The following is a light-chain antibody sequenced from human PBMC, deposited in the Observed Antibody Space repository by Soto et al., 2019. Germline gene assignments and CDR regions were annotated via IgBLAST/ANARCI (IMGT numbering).Light chain of an antibody. Sequence: DIQMTQSPSTLPASVGDRVTITCRANQSISTWLAWYQQKPGKAPNLLIYKASSLESGVPSRFSGRGSGTEFTLTISSLQPDDFATYYCQQYKSYSRTFGQGTKVDIK. CDR2: KAS. V-gene: IGKV1-5*03. CDR3: QQYKSYSRT. CDR1: QSISTW. J-gene: IGKJ1*01.